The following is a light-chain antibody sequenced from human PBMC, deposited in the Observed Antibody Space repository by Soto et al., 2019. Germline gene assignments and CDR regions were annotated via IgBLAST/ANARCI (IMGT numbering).Light chain of an antibody. CDR3: QQRSNWLT. CDR1: QSVSSY. Sequence: IVLTHSPATLSLSPGERATLSFRASQSVSSYLAWYQQKPGQALRLLIYDASNRATGIPARFSGSGSGTDFTLTISSLEPEDFAVYYCQQRSNWLTFGGGTKVDIK. V-gene: IGKV3-11*01. CDR2: DAS. J-gene: IGKJ4*01.